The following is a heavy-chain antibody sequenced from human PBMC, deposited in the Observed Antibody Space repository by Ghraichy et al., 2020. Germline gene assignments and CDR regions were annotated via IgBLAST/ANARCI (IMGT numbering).Heavy chain of an antibody. J-gene: IGHJ4*02. Sequence: GGSLRLSCVGSEFSFSKYWMSWVRQAPGKGLEWVANLNQDGSKNHYAGSVKGRFTISRDNAKKSLYLHMISLRAEDTAVYYCARGASCGGDCYTEYYFDSLGQGTLVNV. V-gene: IGHV3-7*01. CDR3: ARGASCGGDCYTEYYFDS. CDR2: LNQDGSKN. D-gene: IGHD2-21*01. CDR1: EFSFSKYW.